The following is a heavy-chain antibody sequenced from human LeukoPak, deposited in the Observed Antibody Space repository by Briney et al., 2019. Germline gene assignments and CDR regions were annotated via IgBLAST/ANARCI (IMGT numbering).Heavy chain of an antibody. CDR3: AKRKFYGSGSVFVSRAFDF. V-gene: IGHV3-23*01. Sequence: PGGSLTLSCAASGFSFSSYAMSWVRQPPGKGLDWVSAVSGSGTDTFYDNSVKGRFTISRDNSKNTLYLQMNDLRAEDTAIYYCAKRKFYGSGSVFVSRAFDFWGQGTMVTVSS. J-gene: IGHJ3*01. CDR1: GFSFSSYA. D-gene: IGHD3-10*01. CDR2: VSGSGTDT.